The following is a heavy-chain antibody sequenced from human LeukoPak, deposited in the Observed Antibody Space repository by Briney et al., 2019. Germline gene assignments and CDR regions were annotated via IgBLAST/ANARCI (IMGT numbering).Heavy chain of an antibody. D-gene: IGHD3-22*01. CDR2: IYYSGST. J-gene: IGHJ3*02. CDR3: AFDSSGYYYGSSGYAFDI. V-gene: IGHV4-31*03. Sequence: SETLSLTCTVSGGSISSGGYYWSWIRQHPGKGLEWIGYIYYSGSTYYNPSLKSRVTISVDTSKNQFSLKLSSVTAADTAVYYCAFDSSGYYYGSSGYAFDIWGQGTMVTVSS. CDR1: GGSISSGGYY.